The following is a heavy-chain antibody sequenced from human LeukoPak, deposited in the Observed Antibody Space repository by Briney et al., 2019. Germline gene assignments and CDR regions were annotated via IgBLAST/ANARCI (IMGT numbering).Heavy chain of an antibody. Sequence: GGSLRLSCAASGFTFSSYWMSWVRQAPGKGLEWVGFIRGKAYGGTTEYAASVKGRFTISRDDSKSIAYLQMNSLKTEDTAVYYCTREYYGSGSYKTLDFDYWGQGTLVTVSS. CDR1: GFTFSSYW. J-gene: IGHJ4*02. V-gene: IGHV3-49*04. CDR3: TREYYGSGSYKTLDFDY. CDR2: IRGKAYGGTT. D-gene: IGHD3-10*01.